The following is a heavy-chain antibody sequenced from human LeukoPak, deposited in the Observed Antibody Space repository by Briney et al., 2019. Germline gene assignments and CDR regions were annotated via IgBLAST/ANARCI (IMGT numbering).Heavy chain of an antibody. CDR1: GYTFTSYY. J-gene: IGHJ4*02. V-gene: IGHV1-46*01. D-gene: IGHD5-24*01. CDR3: ARETRDGYNYVGIYFDY. CDR2: INPSGGST. Sequence: ASVKVSCKASGYTFTSYYMHWVRQAPGQGLEWMGIINPSGGSTSYVQKFQGRVTMTRDTSTSTVYMELSSLRSEDTAVYYCARETRDGYNYVGIYFDYWGQGTLVTVSS.